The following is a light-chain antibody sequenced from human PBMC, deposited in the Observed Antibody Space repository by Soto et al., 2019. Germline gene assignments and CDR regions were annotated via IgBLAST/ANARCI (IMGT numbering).Light chain of an antibody. CDR3: QQSYSTLIT. J-gene: IGKJ5*01. CDR1: QSISSY. Sequence: DIHLTQSPSFLSASVGDRVTITCRASQSISSYLNWYQQKPGKAPKLLIYAASSLQSGVPSRFSGSGSGTDFTLTISSLQPEDFATYYCQQSYSTLITFGQGTRLEI. V-gene: IGKV1-39*01. CDR2: AAS.